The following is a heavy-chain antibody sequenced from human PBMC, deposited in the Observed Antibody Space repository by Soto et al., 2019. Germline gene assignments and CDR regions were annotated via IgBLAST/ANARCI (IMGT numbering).Heavy chain of an antibody. Sequence: EVQLLESGGGLVQPGGSLRLSCAASGFTFSSYAMSWVRQAPGEGLEWVSAISGSGGSTYYADSVKGRFTISRDNSKTTRYLQMNSLRAEDTAVYYCAKEGYDILTGTSPFDIWGQGTMVTVSS. CDR1: GFTFSSYA. J-gene: IGHJ3*02. V-gene: IGHV3-23*01. D-gene: IGHD3-9*01. CDR2: ISGSGGST. CDR3: AKEGYDILTGTSPFDI.